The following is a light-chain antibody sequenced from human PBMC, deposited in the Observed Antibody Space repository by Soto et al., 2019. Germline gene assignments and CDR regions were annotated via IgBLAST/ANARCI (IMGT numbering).Light chain of an antibody. CDR2: DVS. CDR3: SSYTSSNTYV. V-gene: IGLV2-14*03. J-gene: IGLJ1*01. CDR1: ISDVSGYNF. Sequence: QSALTQPASVSGSPGQSITISCTGTISDVSGYNFVSWYQQYPGEAPKLMIYDVSNRPSGVSNRFSGSKSGNTASLTISGLQAEDEADYSCSSYTSSNTYVFGTGTKVTVL.